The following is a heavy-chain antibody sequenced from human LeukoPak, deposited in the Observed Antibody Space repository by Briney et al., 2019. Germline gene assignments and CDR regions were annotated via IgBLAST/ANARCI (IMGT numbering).Heavy chain of an antibody. CDR2: INTSGST. J-gene: IGHJ5*02. CDR3: ARAVRPNPVISTFGVPAGGFDP. Sequence: SETLSLTCTVSGGSISSYYWTWIRQSAGKGLEWIGRINTSGSTNYNPSLRSRVTMSVNPSKNQFTLNLTSVTAADTAVDSCARAVRPNPVISTFGVPAGGFDPWGQGILDSVSS. CDR1: GGSISSYY. D-gene: IGHD3-3*01. V-gene: IGHV4-4*07.